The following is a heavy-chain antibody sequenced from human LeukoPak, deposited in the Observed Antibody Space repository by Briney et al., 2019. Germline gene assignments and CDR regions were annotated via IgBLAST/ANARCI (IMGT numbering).Heavy chain of an antibody. J-gene: IGHJ5*02. D-gene: IGHD4-17*01. CDR1: GVSISSSSYY. CDR2: ISYSGST. CDR3: ASIPSYVDYIFFP. Sequence: SGALSLTCTVSGVSISSSSYYWGWIRQPPGKGLEWIGSISYSGSTYYNPSLRSRVITSVDTSKNQFSLKLNYQTAAQTAVYDCASIPSYVDYIFFPWRQNTLLTVSS. V-gene: IGHV4-39*01.